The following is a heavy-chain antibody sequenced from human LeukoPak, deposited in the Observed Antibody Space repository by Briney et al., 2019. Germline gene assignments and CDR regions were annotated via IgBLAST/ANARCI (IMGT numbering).Heavy chain of an antibody. CDR2: IYYSGST. V-gene: IGHV4-59*08. Sequence: SETLSLTCTVSGGSISSYYWSWIRQPPGKGLEWIGYIYYSGSTNYNPSLKSRVTISVDTSKNQSSLKLSSVTAADTAVYYCATSPELTTVGDWGFDYWGQGTLVTVSS. CDR3: ATSPELTTVGDWGFDY. D-gene: IGHD3-16*01. J-gene: IGHJ4*02. CDR1: GGSISSYY.